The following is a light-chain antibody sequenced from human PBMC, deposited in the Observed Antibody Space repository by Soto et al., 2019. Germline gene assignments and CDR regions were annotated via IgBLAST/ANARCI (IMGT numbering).Light chain of an antibody. Sequence: EIVMTQSPATLSVSPGERATLSCRASQSVSSNLAWYQQKPGQAPRLLIYGASTRATGIPARFSGSGSGTEFTLNISSLQSEDFAVCYCQEYNNWTPLTFGGGTKVEIK. V-gene: IGKV3-15*01. CDR2: GAS. J-gene: IGKJ4*01. CDR3: QEYNNWTPLT. CDR1: QSVSSN.